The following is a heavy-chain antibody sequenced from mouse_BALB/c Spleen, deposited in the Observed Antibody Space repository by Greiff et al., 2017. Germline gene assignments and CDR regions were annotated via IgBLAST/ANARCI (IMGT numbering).Heavy chain of an antibody. V-gene: IGHV5-6-5*01. D-gene: IGHD2-14*01. Sequence: EVKLVESGGGLVKPGGFLKLSCAASGFTFSSYAMFWVRQTPEKRLEWVASISSGGSTYFSDSVKGRFTISRDNARNILYLQMSSMRSEDTAMYYCARGGYRYDWYFDVWGAGTTVTVSS. CDR2: ISSGGST. CDR1: GFTFSSYA. J-gene: IGHJ1*01. CDR3: ARGGYRYDWYFDV.